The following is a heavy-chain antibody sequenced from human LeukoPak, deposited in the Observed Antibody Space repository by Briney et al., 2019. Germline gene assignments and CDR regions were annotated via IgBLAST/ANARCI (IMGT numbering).Heavy chain of an antibody. CDR1: GYTFTGYY. CDR3: ARSCSSGWLEGYYFDY. D-gene: IGHD6-19*01. CDR2: INPNSGGT. Sequence: GASVKVSCKASGYTFTGYYMHWVRQAPGQGLKWMGWINPNSGGTSYAQRFQGRVTLTRDTSISAAYMELTRLRSDDTAVYYCARSCSSGWLEGYYFDYWGQGTLVTVSS. J-gene: IGHJ4*02. V-gene: IGHV1-2*02.